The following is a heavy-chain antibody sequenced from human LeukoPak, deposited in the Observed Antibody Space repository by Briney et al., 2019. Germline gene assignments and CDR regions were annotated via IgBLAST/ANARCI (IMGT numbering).Heavy chain of an antibody. CDR2: IVVGSGNT. V-gene: IGHV1-58*01. J-gene: IGHJ5*02. CDR3: AAQVNYHDSTVWDP. Sequence: ASVKVPCKASGFTFRTSAVQWVRQARGQRLEWIGWIVVGSGNTNYAQKFQERVTISRDMSTSTAYMELSSLRSEDTAVYYCAAQVNYHDSTVWDPWGQGTLVTVSS. D-gene: IGHD3-22*01. CDR1: GFTFRTSA.